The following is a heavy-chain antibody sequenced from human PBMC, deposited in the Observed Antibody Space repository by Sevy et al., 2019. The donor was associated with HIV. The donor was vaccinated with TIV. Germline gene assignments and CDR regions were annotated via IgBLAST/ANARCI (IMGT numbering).Heavy chain of an antibody. CDR2: IWYDGSNK. J-gene: IGHJ3*02. D-gene: IGHD3-22*01. Sequence: GGSLRLSCAASGFTFSSYDMHWVRQAPGKGLEWVAVIWYDGSNKYYADSVKGRFTISRDNSKNTLYLQMNSLRAEDTAVYYCARGGKRTTLIPMIVPLAFDSWGQGTMVTVSS. CDR1: GFTFSSYD. CDR3: ARGGKRTTLIPMIVPLAFDS. V-gene: IGHV3-33*01.